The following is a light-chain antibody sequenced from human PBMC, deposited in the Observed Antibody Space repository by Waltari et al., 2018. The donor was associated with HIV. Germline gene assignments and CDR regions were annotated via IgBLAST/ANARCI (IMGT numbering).Light chain of an antibody. CDR1: QSVSTSY. J-gene: IGKJ5*01. V-gene: IGKV3-20*01. CDR2: STS. CDR3: QQSYSSPPGIT. Sequence: EIVLTQSPGTLSLSPGERATLPCSASQSVSTSYLAWYQQIPGQAPRLLIYSTSNRASGIPDRFSGSGSGTDFALTISRLEPEDIAVYYCQQSYSSPPGITFGQGTRLEIK.